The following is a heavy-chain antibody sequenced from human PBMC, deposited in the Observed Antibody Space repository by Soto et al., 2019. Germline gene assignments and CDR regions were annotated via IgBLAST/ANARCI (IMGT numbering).Heavy chain of an antibody. D-gene: IGHD2-15*01. CDR3: AKEGSCSWIPYYYYYYSMDV. J-gene: IGHJ6*03. Sequence: GGSLRLFCAASGFTFSSYGMHWVRQAPGKGPEWVAVISYDGSNKYYADSVKGRFTISRDNSKNTLYLQMNSLRAEDTAVYYCAKEGSCSWIPYYYYYYSMDVWCQGLTVTVSS. V-gene: IGHV3-30*18. CDR1: GFTFSSYG. CDR2: ISYDGSNK.